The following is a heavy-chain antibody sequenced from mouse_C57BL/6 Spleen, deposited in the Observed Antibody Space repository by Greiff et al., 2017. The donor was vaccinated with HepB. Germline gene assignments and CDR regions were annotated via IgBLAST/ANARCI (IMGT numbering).Heavy chain of an antibody. D-gene: IGHD2-4*01. Sequence: QVHVKQPGAELVKPGASVKLSCKASGYTFTSYWMHWVKQRPGQGLEWIGMIHPNSGSTNYNEKFKSKATLTVDKSSSTSYMQLSSLTSEDSAVYYCARSDDYDVVYYAMDYWGQGTSVTVSS. J-gene: IGHJ4*01. V-gene: IGHV1-64*01. CDR3: ARSDDYDVVYYAMDY. CDR2: IHPNSGST. CDR1: GYTFTSYW.